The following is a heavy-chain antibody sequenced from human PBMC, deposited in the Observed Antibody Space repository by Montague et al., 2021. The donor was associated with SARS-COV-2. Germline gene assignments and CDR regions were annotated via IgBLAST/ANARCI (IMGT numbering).Heavy chain of an antibody. J-gene: IGHJ5*02. CDR2: ICLGGST. CDR3: ARGGADFADYGCLDP. D-gene: IGHD4-17*01. V-gene: IGHV4-30-2*01. Sequence: TLSLTCTVSGGSISNGFYSWSWIRQPAGKGLEWIGYICLGGSTYYNPSLQSRVTISVDTSKNQLSLKLPSMTAADTAVYFCARGGADFADYGCLDPWGQGTLVTVSA. CDR1: GGSISNGFYS.